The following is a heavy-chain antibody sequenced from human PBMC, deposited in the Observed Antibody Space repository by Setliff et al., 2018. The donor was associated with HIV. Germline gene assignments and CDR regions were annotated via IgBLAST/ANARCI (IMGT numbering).Heavy chain of an antibody. Sequence: GGSLRLSCAASGFTFGDFWMSWVRQAPGKGLEWVANIKQDGSEIFYGQFVRGRFTISRDKAKSSLDLEMGSLRDDDTAVYYCARCAAGPYCRNSFDSWGRGTLVTVS. J-gene: IGHJ4*02. CDR3: ARCAAGPYCRNSFDS. V-gene: IGHV3-7*03. D-gene: IGHD1-26*01. CDR1: GFTFGDFW. CDR2: IKQDGSEI.